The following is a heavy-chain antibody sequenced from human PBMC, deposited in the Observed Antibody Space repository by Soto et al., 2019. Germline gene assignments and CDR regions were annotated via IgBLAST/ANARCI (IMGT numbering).Heavy chain of an antibody. CDR1: GGYISSYY. CDR2: IYYSGST. J-gene: IGHJ4*02. V-gene: IGHV4-59*01. CDR3: ARDQGIAAAGFDY. D-gene: IGHD6-13*01. Sequence: QVQLQESGPGLVKPSETLSLTCTVSGGYISSYYWSWIRQPPGKGLEWIGYIYYSGSTNYNPSLKSRVTISVDTSKNQFSQKLSSVTAADTAVYYCARDQGIAAAGFDYWGQGTLVTVS.